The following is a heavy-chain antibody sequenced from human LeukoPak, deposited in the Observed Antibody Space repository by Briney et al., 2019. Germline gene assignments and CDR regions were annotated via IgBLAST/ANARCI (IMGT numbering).Heavy chain of an antibody. J-gene: IGHJ4*02. CDR3: ARLDSYESGPRR. D-gene: IGHD3-10*01. CDR2: IFPGDSDS. V-gene: IGHV5-51*01. CDR1: GYNFASYW. Sequence: GESLKISCKGSGYNFASYWIGWVRQMPGKGLEWMGIIFPGDSDSRYSPSFQGQVTLSADRSFSTAYLQWSSLKASDTAMYYCARLDSYESGPRRWGQGTLVTVSS.